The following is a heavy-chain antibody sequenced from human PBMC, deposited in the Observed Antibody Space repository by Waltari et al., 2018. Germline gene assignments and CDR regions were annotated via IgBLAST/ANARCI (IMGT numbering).Heavy chain of an antibody. CDR1: GFTFSSYA. Sequence: QVQLVESGGGVVQPGRSLRLSCAAYGFTFSSYAMPWVRQAPGKGLEWVAVISYDGSNKYYADSVKGRFTISRDNSKNTLYLQMNSLRAEDTAVYYCARDGRSGGSRPYYFDYWGQGTLVTVSS. D-gene: IGHD2-15*01. J-gene: IGHJ4*02. CDR2: ISYDGSNK. CDR3: ARDGRSGGSRPYYFDY. V-gene: IGHV3-30-3*01.